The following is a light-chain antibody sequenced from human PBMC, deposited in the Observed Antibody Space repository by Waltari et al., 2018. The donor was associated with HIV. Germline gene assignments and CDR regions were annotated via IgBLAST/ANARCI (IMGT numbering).Light chain of an antibody. J-gene: IGKJ1*01. CDR3: QQYNVYPWT. V-gene: IGKV1-5*03. CDR1: ENIGNW. CDR2: RAS. Sequence: DIEMTQSPSTLSASVGDTDTITCRTSENIGNWLAWYQMKPGKAPDLLIYRASTLKSGVPSRFSGRGSGTEFALTVRGLQPDDFGTFFCQQYNVYPWTFGQGTRVDLK.